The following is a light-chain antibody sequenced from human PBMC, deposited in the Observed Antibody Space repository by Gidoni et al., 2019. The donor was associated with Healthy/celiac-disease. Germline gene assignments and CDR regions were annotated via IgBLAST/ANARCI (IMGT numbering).Light chain of an antibody. Sequence: IVLTPSPGTLSLSPGERATLSCRVSQSVSSSYLDWYQQKPGQAPRLLIYGASSRATGIPDRFSGSGSGTDFTLTISRLEPEDFAVYYCQQYGSSSLTFGGGTKVEIK. J-gene: IGKJ4*01. CDR1: QSVSSSY. V-gene: IGKV3-20*01. CDR3: QQYGSSSLT. CDR2: GAS.